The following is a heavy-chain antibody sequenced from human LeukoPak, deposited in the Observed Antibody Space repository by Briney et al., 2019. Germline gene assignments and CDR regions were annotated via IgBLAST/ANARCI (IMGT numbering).Heavy chain of an antibody. V-gene: IGHV3-7*01. Sequence: GGSLRLSCAASGFTFSSYWMSWVRQAPGKGLEWVANIKQDGSEKYYVDSVKGRFTISRDNAKNSLYLQMNSLRAEDTAVYYCARVFKPVDYGAMIGAFDIWGQGTMVTVSS. CDR2: IKQDGSEK. CDR1: GFTFSSYW. J-gene: IGHJ3*02. D-gene: IGHD4-17*01. CDR3: ARVFKPVDYGAMIGAFDI.